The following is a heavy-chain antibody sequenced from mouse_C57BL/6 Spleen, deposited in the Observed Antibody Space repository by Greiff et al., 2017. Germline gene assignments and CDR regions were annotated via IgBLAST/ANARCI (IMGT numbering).Heavy chain of an antibody. Sequence: EVMLVESGGGLVKPGGSLKLSCAASGFTFSSYTMSWVRQTPEKRLEWVATISGGGGNTYYPDSVKGRFTISRDNAKNTLYLQMSSLRSEDTALYYCARSTMVTTGGSWFAYWGQGTLVTVSA. CDR1: GFTFSSYT. D-gene: IGHD2-2*01. CDR3: ARSTMVTTGGSWFAY. V-gene: IGHV5-9*01. CDR2: ISGGGGNT. J-gene: IGHJ3*01.